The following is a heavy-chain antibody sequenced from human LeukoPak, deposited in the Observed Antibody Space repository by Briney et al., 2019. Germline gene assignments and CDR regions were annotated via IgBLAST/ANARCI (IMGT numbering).Heavy chain of an antibody. D-gene: IGHD1-26*01. Sequence: GGSLRLSCAASGFTFSDYYMSWIRQAPGKGLEWVSYISSSTSYTSYADSVKGRFTISRDNAKNSLFLQMNSLRAEDTAVYYCARGLSRWELDYWGQGTLVTVSS. CDR2: ISSSTSYT. CDR3: ARGLSRWELDY. V-gene: IGHV3-11*05. CDR1: GFTFSDYY. J-gene: IGHJ4*02.